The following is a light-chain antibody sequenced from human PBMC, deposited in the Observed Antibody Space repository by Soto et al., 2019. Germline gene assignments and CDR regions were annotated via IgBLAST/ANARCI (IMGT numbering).Light chain of an antibody. CDR1: SSDVGGYNY. CDR3: CSYAGSYTLGV. V-gene: IGLV2-11*01. Sequence: QSVLTQPRSVSGSPGQSVTISCTGNSSDVGGYNYVSWYQQHPGKAPKLMIYDVSKRPSGVPDRFSGSKSGNTASLTISGLQAEDEADYYCCSYAGSYTLGVFGTGTKVT. J-gene: IGLJ1*01. CDR2: DVS.